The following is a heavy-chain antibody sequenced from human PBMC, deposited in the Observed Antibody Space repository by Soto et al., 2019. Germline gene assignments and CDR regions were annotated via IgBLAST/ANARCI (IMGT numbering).Heavy chain of an antibody. CDR3: AGGLRGIAKN. CDR2: INHSAST. Sequence: QVQLQQWGAGLLKPSETLSLTCAVDGGSFSGYYWSWIRQPPGEGLEWIGEINHSASTNYNPSIKSRVTLSVDTSKNQFSLKLSYVTAPDTAVYYCAGGLRGIAKNWGQGTMVTVSS. V-gene: IGHV4-34*01. D-gene: IGHD6-13*01. CDR1: GGSFSGYY. J-gene: IGHJ3*01.